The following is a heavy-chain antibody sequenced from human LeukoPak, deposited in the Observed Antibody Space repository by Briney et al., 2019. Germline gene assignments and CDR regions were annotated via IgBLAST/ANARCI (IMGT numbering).Heavy chain of an antibody. V-gene: IGHV1-8*01. D-gene: IGHD3-22*01. CDR1: GYTFTSYD. CDR2: MNPNSGNT. Sequence: GASVKVSCKASGYTFTSYDINWVRQATGQGLEWMGWMNPNSGNTGYAQKLQGRVTMTTDTSTSTAYMELRSLRSDDTAVYYCARVLGLTYYYDSSGEYYFDYWGQGTLVTVSS. J-gene: IGHJ4*02. CDR3: ARVLGLTYYYDSSGEYYFDY.